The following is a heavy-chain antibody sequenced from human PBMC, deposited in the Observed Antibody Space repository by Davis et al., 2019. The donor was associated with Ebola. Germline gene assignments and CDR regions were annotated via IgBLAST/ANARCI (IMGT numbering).Heavy chain of an antibody. CDR1: GFTFSSYG. CDR3: AKAIVVVPAAGFDY. J-gene: IGHJ4*02. D-gene: IGHD2-2*01. CDR2: IWYDGSNK. Sequence: GESLKISCAASGFTFSSYGMHWVRQAPGKGLEWVAVIWYDGSNKYYADSVKGRFTISRDNSKNTLYLQMNSLRAEDTAVYYCAKAIVVVPAAGFDYWGQGTLVTVSS. V-gene: IGHV3-33*06.